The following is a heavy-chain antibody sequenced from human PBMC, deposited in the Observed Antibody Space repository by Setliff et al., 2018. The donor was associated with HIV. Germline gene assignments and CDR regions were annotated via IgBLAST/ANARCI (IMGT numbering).Heavy chain of an antibody. Sequence: PSETLSLTCAVYGGSFSGYCWTWIRQPPGKGLEWIGEIQHTGRTNYNPSLSSRVTTSVDTSKNQFSLKLTSVTAADTAEYYCARVSCSSWYSIPRYYYYSMDVWGNGTTVTVSS. CDR2: IQHTGRT. J-gene: IGHJ6*03. CDR1: GGSFSGYC. D-gene: IGHD6-13*01. CDR3: ARVSCSSWYSIPRYYYYSMDV. V-gene: IGHV4-34*01.